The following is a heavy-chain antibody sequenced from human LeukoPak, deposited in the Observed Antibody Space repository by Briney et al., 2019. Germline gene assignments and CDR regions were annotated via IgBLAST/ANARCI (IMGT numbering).Heavy chain of an antibody. V-gene: IGHV3-30*15. CDR1: GFTFSSYE. Sequence: GGSLRLSCVASGFTFSSYEMNWARQAPGKGLEWVAVISIDGSRQHYADFLVGRFTISRDNSKNTVSLQMSSLRTEDTAVYFCAREQGGSGWSGFDYWGQGTLVTVSS. CDR3: AREQGGSGWSGFDY. CDR2: ISIDGSRQ. J-gene: IGHJ4*02. D-gene: IGHD6-19*01.